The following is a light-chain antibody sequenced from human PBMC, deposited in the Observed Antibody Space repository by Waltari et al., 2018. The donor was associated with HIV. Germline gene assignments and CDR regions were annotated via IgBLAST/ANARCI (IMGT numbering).Light chain of an antibody. CDR3: QQYHYWPPRFT. CDR1: QSISSN. V-gene: IGKV3-15*01. Sequence: EIVMTQSPATLSVSPGERATLSCRASQSISSNLAWYQHKPGQAPRPLIYGASTRASGVPARFSGSGSGTEFTLTISSLQSEDFVVYYCQQYHYWPPRFTFGPGTKVDFK. J-gene: IGKJ3*01. CDR2: GAS.